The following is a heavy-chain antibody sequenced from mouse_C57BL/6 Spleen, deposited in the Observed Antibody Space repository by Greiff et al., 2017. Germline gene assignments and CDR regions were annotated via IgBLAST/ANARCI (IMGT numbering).Heavy chain of an antibody. Sequence: QVQLQQSGPELVKPGASVKISCKASGYAFSSSWMNWVKQRPGKGLEWIGRIYPGDGDTNYNGKFKGKATLTADKSSSTAYMQLISLTSEDSAVYFCARQDGSSPWFAYWGQGTLVTVSA. V-gene: IGHV1-82*01. CDR2: IYPGDGDT. J-gene: IGHJ3*01. CDR1: GYAFSSSW. CDR3: ARQDGSSPWFAY. D-gene: IGHD1-1*01.